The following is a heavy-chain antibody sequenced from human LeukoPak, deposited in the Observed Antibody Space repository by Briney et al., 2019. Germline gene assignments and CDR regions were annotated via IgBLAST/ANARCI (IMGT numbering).Heavy chain of an antibody. D-gene: IGHD3-22*01. Sequence: ASVKVSCKASGYTFTSYGISWVRQAPGQGLEWMGLISAYNGNTNYAQKLQGRVTMTTDTSTSTAYMELRSLRSDDTAVYYCARVPYYDSSGYYFDYWGQGTLVTVSS. J-gene: IGHJ4*02. CDR2: ISAYNGNT. CDR1: GYTFTSYG. CDR3: ARVPYYDSSGYYFDY. V-gene: IGHV1-18*01.